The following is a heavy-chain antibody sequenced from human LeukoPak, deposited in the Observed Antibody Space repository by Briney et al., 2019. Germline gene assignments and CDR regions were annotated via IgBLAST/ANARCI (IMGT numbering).Heavy chain of an antibody. V-gene: IGHV1-69*13. CDR2: IIPTFGTA. J-gene: IGHJ5*02. CDR3: ASGMVRGVINNWFDP. D-gene: IGHD3-10*01. Sequence: SVKVSCKASGGTFSSYAISWVRQAPGQGLEWMGGIIPTFGTANYAQKFQGRVTITADESTSTAYMELSSLRSEDTAVYYCASGMVRGVINNWFDPWGQGTLVTVSS. CDR1: GGTFSSYA.